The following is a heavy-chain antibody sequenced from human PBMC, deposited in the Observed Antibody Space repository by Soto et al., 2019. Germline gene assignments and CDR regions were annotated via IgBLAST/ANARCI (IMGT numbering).Heavy chain of an antibody. CDR3: VIDLGYFDF. CDR1: AGTFNNHR. V-gene: IGHV1-69*02. J-gene: IGHJ4*02. D-gene: IGHD2-15*01. CDR2: SIPILGRA. Sequence: QVQLVQSGTEVKKPGSSVAVSCQASAGTFNNHRLSWVRQAPGQGLEWMGRSIPILGRADYSQKFQGRLTLTVDKSTSTADMELSSLTSEDTAVYYCVIDLGYFDFWGQGTLVTVSS.